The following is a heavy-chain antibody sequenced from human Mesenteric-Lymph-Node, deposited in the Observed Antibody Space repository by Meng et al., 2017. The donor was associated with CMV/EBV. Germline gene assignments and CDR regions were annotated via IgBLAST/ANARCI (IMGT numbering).Heavy chain of an antibody. J-gene: IGHJ4*02. V-gene: IGHV1-2*02. CDR1: GYTFTGYF. Sequence: ASVKVSCKASGYTFTGYFIHWVRQAPGEGFEWLGWIKPDSSGTHYAQKFQDRVTMTRDTSINTAYMELSSLRSDDTAVYYCARDADTGYFDHWGQGTLVTVSS. D-gene: IGHD5-18*01. CDR3: ARDADTGYFDH. CDR2: IKPDSSGT.